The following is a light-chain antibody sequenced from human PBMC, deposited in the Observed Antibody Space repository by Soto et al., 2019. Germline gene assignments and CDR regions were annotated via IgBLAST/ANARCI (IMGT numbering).Light chain of an antibody. Sequence: GYRVTITCRASQSISSWLAWYQQKPGKAPKFLIYDASNLESGVPSRFSGSGSGTEFTLTISSLQPDDFATYYCQQYSSYWTFGQGTKVEI. V-gene: IGKV1-5*01. CDR2: DAS. J-gene: IGKJ1*01. CDR3: QQYSSYWT. CDR1: QSISSW.